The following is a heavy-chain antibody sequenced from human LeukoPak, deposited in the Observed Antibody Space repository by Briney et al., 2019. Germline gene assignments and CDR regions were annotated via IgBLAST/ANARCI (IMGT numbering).Heavy chain of an antibody. CDR1: GFTFSRFW. J-gene: IGHJ4*02. Sequence: TGGSLRLSCAASGFTFSRFWMSWVRKAPGKGLEWVGNIKQDGSEKNYVDSVKGRLIISRDNAKNSLYLQMNTLRADDTAVYYCARDGFGTGSNWGQGTLVTVSS. D-gene: IGHD3-16*01. V-gene: IGHV3-7*03. CDR2: IKQDGSEK. CDR3: ARDGFGTGSN.